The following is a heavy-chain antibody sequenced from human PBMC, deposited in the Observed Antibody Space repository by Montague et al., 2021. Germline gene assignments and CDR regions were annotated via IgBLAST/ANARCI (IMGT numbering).Heavy chain of an antibody. V-gene: IGHV4-61*02. J-gene: IGHJ6*02. CDR3: ARDPRSYDMLTGYYGFYYYGLDV. CDR1: GASITSGGYY. CDR2: INTSGNT. Sequence: TLSLTCTVSGASITSGGYYWTWIRQPAGKGLEWIGRINTSGNTDYNPSLSSRVTILVDTSRSHFSLKLYSVAAADTATYFCARDPRSYDMLTGYYGFYYYGLDVWGQGTTVTVPS. D-gene: IGHD3-9*01.